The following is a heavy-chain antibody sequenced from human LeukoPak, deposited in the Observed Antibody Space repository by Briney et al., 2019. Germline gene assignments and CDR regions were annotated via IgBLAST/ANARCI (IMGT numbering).Heavy chain of an antibody. D-gene: IGHD2-2*01. Sequence: ASVKVSCKASGYTFTSYGISWVRQAPGQGLEWMGWISAYNGNTNYAQKLHGRVTMTTDTSTSTAYMELRCLRSDDTAVYYCARAPGDIVVVPAAILDYWGQGTLVTVSS. J-gene: IGHJ4*02. V-gene: IGHV1-18*01. CDR2: ISAYNGNT. CDR3: ARAPGDIVVVPAAILDY. CDR1: GYTFTSYG.